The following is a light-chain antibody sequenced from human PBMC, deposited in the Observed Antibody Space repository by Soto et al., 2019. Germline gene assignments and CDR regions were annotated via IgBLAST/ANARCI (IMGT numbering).Light chain of an antibody. CDR2: GAS. CDR3: QQYGSSPGT. CDR1: QGIGDT. V-gene: IGKV3-20*01. Sequence: EVVMRQSPATLSVSPGEGATLSCRASQGIGDTLAWYQQKPGQAPRLLIFGASIRDTGIPDRFSGRGSGTVFTLTISRLEPEDFAVYYCQQYGSSPGTFGPGTKVDIK. J-gene: IGKJ1*01.